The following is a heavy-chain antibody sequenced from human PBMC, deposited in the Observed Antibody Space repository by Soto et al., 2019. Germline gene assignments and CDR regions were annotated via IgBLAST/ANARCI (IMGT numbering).Heavy chain of an antibody. CDR1: GGSVSSGSYY. CDR3: ASVTRTCISTSCYRYYYGMDV. D-gene: IGHD2-2*02. Sequence: SETMSLTCTVCGGSVSSGSYYWRWIRQPRGKGLEWIGYIYYSGSTNYNPSLKSRVTISVDTSKNQFSLKLSSVTAADTAVYYCASVTRTCISTSCYRYYYGMDVWGQGTTVT. V-gene: IGHV4-61*01. J-gene: IGHJ6*02. CDR2: IYYSGST.